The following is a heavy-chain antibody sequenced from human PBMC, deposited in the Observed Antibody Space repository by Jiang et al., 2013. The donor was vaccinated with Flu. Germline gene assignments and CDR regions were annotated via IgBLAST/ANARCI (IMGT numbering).Heavy chain of an antibody. CDR2: ISSSSSYI. J-gene: IGHJ3*02. V-gene: IGHV3-21*01. Sequence: GKGAWTWASSISSSSSYIYCADSVKGRFTISRDNAKNSLYLQMNSLRAEDTAVYYCARALIGPYCGGDCYLGYAFDIWGQGTMVTVSS. CDR3: ARALIGPYCGGDCYLGYAFDI. D-gene: IGHD2-21*02.